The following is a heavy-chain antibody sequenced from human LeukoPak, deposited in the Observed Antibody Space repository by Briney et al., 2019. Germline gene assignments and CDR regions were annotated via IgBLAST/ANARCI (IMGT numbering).Heavy chain of an antibody. CDR2: ISAYNGNT. CDR1: GYTFTSYG. D-gene: IGHD3-10*01. V-gene: IGHV1-18*01. Sequence: GSSVKVSCKASGYTFTSYGISWVRQAPGQGLEWMGWISAYNGNTNYAQKLQGRVTMTTDTSTSTAYMELRSLISDDTAVYYCARVLTLLWFGELLGLPSDYWGQGTLVTVSS. J-gene: IGHJ4*02. CDR3: ARVLTLLWFGELLGLPSDY.